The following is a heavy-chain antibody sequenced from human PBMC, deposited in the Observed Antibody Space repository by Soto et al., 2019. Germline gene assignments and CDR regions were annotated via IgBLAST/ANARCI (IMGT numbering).Heavy chain of an antibody. D-gene: IGHD6-19*01. J-gene: IGHJ4*02. V-gene: IGHV3-48*02. Sequence: EVQLVESGGGLVQPGGSLRLSCAASGFRFSIYSMNWVRQAPGKGLEWSAYITSGTKTIKYADSVKGRFTISRDNDKNLVYLQMNSLRDEDTAVYYCARSVEGHFDYWGQGTVVTVST. CDR1: GFRFSIYS. CDR2: ITSGTKTI. CDR3: ARSVEGHFDY.